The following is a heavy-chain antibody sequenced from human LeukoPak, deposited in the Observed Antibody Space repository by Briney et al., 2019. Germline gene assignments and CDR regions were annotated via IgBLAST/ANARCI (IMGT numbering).Heavy chain of an antibody. CDR2: IYTSGST. J-gene: IGHJ6*03. Sequence: SETLSLTCTVSGGSISSYYWSWIRQPAGKGLEWIGRIYTSGSTNYNPSLKSRVTMSVDTSKNQFSLKLSSVTAADTAVYYCARDLGDYGGNSMVRPSYFYYYYMDVWGKGTTVTISS. V-gene: IGHV4-4*07. D-gene: IGHD4-23*01. CDR3: ARDLGDYGGNSMVRPSYFYYYYMDV. CDR1: GGSISSYY.